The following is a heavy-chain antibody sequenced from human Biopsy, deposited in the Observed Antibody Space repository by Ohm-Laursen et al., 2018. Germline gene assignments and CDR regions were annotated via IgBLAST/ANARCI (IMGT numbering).Heavy chain of an antibody. CDR3: VRGVDYYDPYHYYALDV. V-gene: IGHV4-34*01. J-gene: IGHJ6*02. Sequence: GTLSLTCAVYGESFNGYYWSWIRQTPGKGLEWIGESNHSGRTNYNPSLKSRVTISEDTSKNQFSLKVRSVTAADTAVYYCVRGVDYYDPYHYYALDVWGQGTTVAVSS. CDR1: GESFNGYY. D-gene: IGHD3-22*01. CDR2: SNHSGRT.